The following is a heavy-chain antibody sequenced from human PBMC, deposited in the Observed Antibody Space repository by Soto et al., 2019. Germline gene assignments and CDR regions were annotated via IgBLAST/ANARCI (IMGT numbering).Heavy chain of an antibody. D-gene: IGHD2-2*03. Sequence: ASVKVSGKASGYTFTSYGISWVRQAPGQGLEWMGWISAYNGNTNYAQKLQGRVTMTTDTSTSTAYMELRSLRSDDTAVYYCAREVRGWIDYYGMDVWGQGTTVTVSS. CDR2: ISAYNGNT. CDR3: AREVRGWIDYYGMDV. J-gene: IGHJ6*02. CDR1: GYTFTSYG. V-gene: IGHV1-18*04.